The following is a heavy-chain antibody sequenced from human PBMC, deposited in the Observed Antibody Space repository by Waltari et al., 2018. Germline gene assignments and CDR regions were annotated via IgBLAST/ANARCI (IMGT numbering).Heavy chain of an antibody. CDR1: GFSFSSYD. J-gene: IGHJ3*02. V-gene: IGHV3-48*04. Sequence: EVQLVESGGGLVQPGGSLRLSCAASGFSFSSYDMNWVRQAPGKVREWVSYISGSSSPIYYADSVKGRFTISRDNAKNSLYLQMNSLRAEDTAVYYCARRKAFDIWGQGTMVTVSS. CDR2: ISGSSSPI. CDR3: ARRKAFDI.